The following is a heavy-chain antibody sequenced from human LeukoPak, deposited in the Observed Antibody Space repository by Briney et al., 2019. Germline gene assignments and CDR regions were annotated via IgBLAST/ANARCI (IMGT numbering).Heavy chain of an antibody. CDR2: INHSGST. D-gene: IGHD3-10*01. CDR3: ARLGRRAYYYVSGSPYGMDV. V-gene: IGHV4-34*01. Sequence: PSETLSLTCTVSGGSISSYYWSWIRQPPGKGLEWIGEINHSGSTNYNPSLKSRVTISVDTSKNQFSLKLSSVTAADTAVYYCARLGRRAYYYVSGSPYGMDVWGQGTTVTVSS. CDR1: GGSISSYY. J-gene: IGHJ6*02.